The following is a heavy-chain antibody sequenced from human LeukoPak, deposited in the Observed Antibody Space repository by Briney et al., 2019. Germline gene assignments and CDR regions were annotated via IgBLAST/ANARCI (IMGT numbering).Heavy chain of an antibody. CDR3: TRHEVVGATDV. Sequence: PGGSLRLSCAASGFPFSGSAMHWVRQASGKGLEWLGRIRSKANSYAPAYAASVKGNFTISRDDSKNTAYLQMNSLKTEDTAVYYCTRHEVVGATDVWGQGTLVTVSS. CDR1: GFPFSGSA. V-gene: IGHV3-73*01. J-gene: IGHJ4*02. CDR2: IRSKANSYAP. D-gene: IGHD1-26*01.